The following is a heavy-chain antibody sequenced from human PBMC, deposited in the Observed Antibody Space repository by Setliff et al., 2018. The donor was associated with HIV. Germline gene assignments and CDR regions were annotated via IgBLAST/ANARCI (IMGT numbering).Heavy chain of an antibody. V-gene: IGHV4-39*02. CDR3: ARLASTRDWYFDL. J-gene: IGHJ2*01. Sequence: LSLTCTVSGGSIRNSNYYWGWIRQPPGKGLEWVGSIYYIGTTYYNPSLKSRVTISIDTSKNDFPLKLTSVTAADTAMYYCARLASTRDWYFDLWGRGTLVTVSS. CDR2: IYYIGTT. CDR1: GGSIRNSNYY.